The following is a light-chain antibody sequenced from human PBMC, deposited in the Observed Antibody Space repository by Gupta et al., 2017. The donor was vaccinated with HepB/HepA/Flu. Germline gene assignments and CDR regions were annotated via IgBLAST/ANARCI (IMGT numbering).Light chain of an antibody. V-gene: IGKV3-20*01. CDR3: QHYGTSLCS. CDR1: QSVRSRY. CDR2: DAS. Sequence: EIVWTQSPGTLSLSPGERATLSCRASQSVRSRYLAWYQQKPGQAPRLLIYDASSRATGIPDRFSGRGSGTDFTLTISRLEPEDFAVYYCQHYGTSLCSFGQGTTLEIK. J-gene: IGKJ2*04.